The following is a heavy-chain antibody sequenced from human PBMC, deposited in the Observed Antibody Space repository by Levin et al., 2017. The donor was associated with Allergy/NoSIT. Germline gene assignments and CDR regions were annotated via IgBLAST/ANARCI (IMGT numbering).Heavy chain of an antibody. CDR1: GGSFRGYY. CDR2: INHSGST. V-gene: IGHV4-34*01. Sequence: SQTLSLPCAVYGGSFRGYYWSWIRQPPGKGLEWIGEINHSGSTNYNPSLKSRVTISVDTSKNQFSLKLSSVTAADTAVYYCARGRHNYGDLDYWGQGTLVTVSS. CDR3: ARGRHNYGDLDY. D-gene: IGHD4-17*01. J-gene: IGHJ4*02.